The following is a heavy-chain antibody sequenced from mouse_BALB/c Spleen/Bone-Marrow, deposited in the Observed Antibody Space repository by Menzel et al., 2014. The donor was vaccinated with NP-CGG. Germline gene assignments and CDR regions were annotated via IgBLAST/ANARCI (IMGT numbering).Heavy chain of an antibody. Sequence: QVQLQQSGAELARPGASVKMSCKASGYTFTSYMMNWVKQRPGQGLEWIGYINPGSGKTNYNQKFKDKDTLTADKSTSTNSMNLRSLKSKYSAAYYYARFNTAAAGYFDYWGQGTTLTVSS. J-gene: IGHJ2*01. V-gene: IGHV1-4*01. CDR2: INPGSGKT. D-gene: IGHD1-2*01. CDR1: GYTFTSYM. CDR3: ARFNTAAAGYFDY.